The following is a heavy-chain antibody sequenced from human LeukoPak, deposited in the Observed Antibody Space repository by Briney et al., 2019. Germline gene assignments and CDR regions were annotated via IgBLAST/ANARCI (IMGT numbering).Heavy chain of an antibody. CDR2: IYYSGST. Sequence: PSETLSLTCTVSGGSISSHYWRWIRQPPGKGLEWIGYIYYSGSTNYNPSLKSRVTISVDTSKNQFSLKLSSVTAADTAVYYCASSTKNTYYDFWSGYYYYYYYMDVWGKGTTVAVSS. V-gene: IGHV4-59*11. CDR1: GGSISSHY. CDR3: ASSTKNTYYDFWSGYYYYYYYMDV. D-gene: IGHD3-3*01. J-gene: IGHJ6*03.